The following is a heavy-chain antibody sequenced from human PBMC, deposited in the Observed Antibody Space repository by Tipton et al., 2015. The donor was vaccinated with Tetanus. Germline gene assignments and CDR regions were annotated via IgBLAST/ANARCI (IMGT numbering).Heavy chain of an antibody. D-gene: IGHD5-18*01. Sequence: TLSLTCTVSGASLRGGDYHWSWIRQPPGKGLEWLAYISGSGTTNSNYFLKSRITMTQDMSKNQFSLKLTSATAADTAVYYCVRGRGLGAYSYGFEYWGRGALVTVS. J-gene: IGHJ4*02. CDR3: VRGRGLGAYSYGFEY. CDR1: GASLRGGDYH. V-gene: IGHV4-61*08. CDR2: ISGSGTT.